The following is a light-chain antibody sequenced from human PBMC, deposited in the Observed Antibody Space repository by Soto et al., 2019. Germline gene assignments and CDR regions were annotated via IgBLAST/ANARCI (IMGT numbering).Light chain of an antibody. V-gene: IGKV3-20*01. J-gene: IGKJ2*01. CDR2: GAS. CDR1: QSVSSSY. Sequence: EIVLTQSPGTLSLSPGERATLSCRASQSVSSSYLAWYQQKPGQAPRLLIYGASSRATGIPDRFSGSGSGTDFTLTISRLEPEDFAVYYCQPYGSSPRYTFGQGTKLEI. CDR3: QPYGSSPRYT.